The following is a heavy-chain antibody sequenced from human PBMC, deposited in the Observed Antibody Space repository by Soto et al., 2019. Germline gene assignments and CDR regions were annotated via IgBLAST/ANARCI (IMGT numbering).Heavy chain of an antibody. J-gene: IGHJ4*02. CDR1: RFTFITSF. CDR3: ARYFRGSGRYFFDY. V-gene: IGHV3-7*03. D-gene: IGHD6-19*01. Sequence: PGGSMRLSCVATRFTFITSFMGCVRQAPGKGLEWVANINQDGGGTYYVDSVEGRFTISRDNAKDSLYLQMNSLRGEDTAVYYCARYFRGSGRYFFDYWGQGTLVTVSS. CDR2: INQDGGGT.